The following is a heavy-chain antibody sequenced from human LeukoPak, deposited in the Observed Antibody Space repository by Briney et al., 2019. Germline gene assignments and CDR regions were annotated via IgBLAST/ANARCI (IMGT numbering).Heavy chain of an antibody. V-gene: IGHV1-2*02. D-gene: IGHD3-10*01. Sequence: ASVKVSCKASGYTFTSYGISWVRQAPGQGLEWMGWINPNSGGTNYAQKFQGRVTMTRDTSISTAYMELSRLRSDDTAVYYCARDHYGSANWFDPWGQGTLVTVSS. CDR3: ARDHYGSANWFDP. CDR2: INPNSGGT. J-gene: IGHJ5*02. CDR1: GYTFTSYG.